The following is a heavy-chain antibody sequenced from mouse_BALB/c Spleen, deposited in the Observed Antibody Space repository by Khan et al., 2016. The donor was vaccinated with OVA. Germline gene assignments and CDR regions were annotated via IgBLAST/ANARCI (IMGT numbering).Heavy chain of an antibody. CDR2: ISYGGST. Sequence: VQLKQSGPGLVKPSQSLSLTCTVTGYSITSDYAWDWIRQFPGNKLEWMGYISYGGSTSYNPSLKSRIYITRDTSKNPFFLQLNSVTTEETATYYCARKNYYGYAMDYWGQGTSVTVSS. CDR1: GYSITSDYA. D-gene: IGHD1-1*01. V-gene: IGHV3-2*02. CDR3: ARKNYYGYAMDY. J-gene: IGHJ4*01.